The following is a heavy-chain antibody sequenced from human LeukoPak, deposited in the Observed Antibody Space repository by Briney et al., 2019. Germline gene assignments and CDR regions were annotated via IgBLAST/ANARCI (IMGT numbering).Heavy chain of an antibody. D-gene: IGHD2-2*01. J-gene: IGHJ5*02. V-gene: IGHV1-18*01. Sequence: GASVKVSCKASGYTFTSYGISWVRQAPGQGLEWMGWISAYNGNTNYAQKLQGRVTMTTDTSTSTAYMELRSLRSDDTAVYYCARDCSSTSCSLPGDWFDPWGRGTLVTVSS. CDR3: ARDCSSTSCSLPGDWFDP. CDR1: GYTFTSYG. CDR2: ISAYNGNT.